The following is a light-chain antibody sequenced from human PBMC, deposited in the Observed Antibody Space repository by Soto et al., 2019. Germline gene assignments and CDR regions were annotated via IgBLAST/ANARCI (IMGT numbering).Light chain of an antibody. CDR3: QQSYSTPWT. Sequence: DIQLMQPPPSLSASVGDRVTITCRASQSVRTYLNWYHQKPGKAPKLLIYGVSTLHSGVPSRFSGAGSGTDFTLTISSLQPEDFGTYYCQQSYSTPWTFGPGTKVDIK. J-gene: IGKJ1*01. CDR1: QSVRTY. V-gene: IGKV1-39*01. CDR2: GVS.